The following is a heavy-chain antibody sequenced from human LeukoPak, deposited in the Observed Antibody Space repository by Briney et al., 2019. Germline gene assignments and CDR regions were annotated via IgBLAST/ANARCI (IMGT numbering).Heavy chain of an antibody. CDR1: GYTFTSYY. Sequence: ASVKVSCKASGYTFTSYYMHWYPQAPGQGLEWMGIINPSGGSTSYAQKFQGRVTMTRDTSTSTVYMELSSLRSEDTDVYYCTREKIQTIQDITAAGREGYYGMDVWGQGPTVTVPS. V-gene: IGHV1-46*01. CDR3: TREKIQTIQDITAAGREGYYGMDV. CDR2: INPSGGST. J-gene: IGHJ6*02. D-gene: IGHD6-13*01.